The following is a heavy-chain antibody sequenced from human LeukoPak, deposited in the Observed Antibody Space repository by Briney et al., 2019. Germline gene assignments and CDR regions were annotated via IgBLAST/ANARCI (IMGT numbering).Heavy chain of an antibody. J-gene: IGHJ3*02. CDR3: AKDKTYDDFWSGHDAFDI. CDR1: GFTFTTYA. Sequence: PTGGSLRLSCAASGFTFTTYAMSWARQAPGKGLEWVSVISGSGDSTYYADSVKGRFTISRDISKNTLYLQMKSLRAGDTAVYYCAKDKTYDDFWSGHDAFDIWGQGTMVTVSS. D-gene: IGHD3-3*01. V-gene: IGHV3-23*01. CDR2: ISGSGDST.